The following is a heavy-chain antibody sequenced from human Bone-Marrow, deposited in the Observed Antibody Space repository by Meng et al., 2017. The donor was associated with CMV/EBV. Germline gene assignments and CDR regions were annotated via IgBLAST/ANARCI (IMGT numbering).Heavy chain of an antibody. Sequence: GGSLRLSCAASGFTVSSNYMSWVRQAPGKGLEWVSVIYSGGSTYYADSVKGRFTISRDNSKNTLYLQMNSLRAEDTAVYYCARAKWEGATPPTLGYWGQGTLVTVSS. CDR1: GFTVSSNY. CDR2: IYSGGST. V-gene: IGHV3-53*01. D-gene: IGHD1-26*01. J-gene: IGHJ4*02. CDR3: ARAKWEGATPPTLGY.